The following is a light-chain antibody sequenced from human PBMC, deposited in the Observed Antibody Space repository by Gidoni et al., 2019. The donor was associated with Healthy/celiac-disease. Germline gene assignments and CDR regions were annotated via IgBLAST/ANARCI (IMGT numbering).Light chain of an antibody. CDR3: CSYAGSSIWV. J-gene: IGLJ3*02. V-gene: IGLV2-23*01. CDR1: SSDVGSYNL. Sequence: QSALPPPASVSGSPGQSITISCTGTSSDVGSYNLVSWYQQHPGKAPKLMIYEGSKRPSGVSNRFSGSKSGNTASLTISGLQAEDEADYYCCSYAGSSIWVFGGGTKLTVL. CDR2: EGS.